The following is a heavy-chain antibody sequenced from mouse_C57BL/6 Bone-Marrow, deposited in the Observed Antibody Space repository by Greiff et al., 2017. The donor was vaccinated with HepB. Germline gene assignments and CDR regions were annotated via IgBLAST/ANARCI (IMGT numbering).Heavy chain of an antibody. V-gene: IGHV2-9-1*01. J-gene: IGHJ2*01. CDR1: GFSLTSYA. CDR2: IWTGGGT. Sequence: QVQLKESGPGLVAPSQSLSIPCTVSGFSLTSYAISWVRQPPGKGLEWLGVIWTGGGTNYNSALKSRLSISKDNYKSQVFLKMNSLQTDDTARYYCARNYYGSSHYFDYWGQGTTLTVSS. D-gene: IGHD1-1*01. CDR3: ARNYYGSSHYFDY.